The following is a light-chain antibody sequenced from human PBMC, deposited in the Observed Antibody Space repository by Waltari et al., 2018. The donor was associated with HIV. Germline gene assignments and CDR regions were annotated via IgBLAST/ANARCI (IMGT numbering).Light chain of an antibody. CDR3: SSYTTSITWV. CDR2: EVT. CDR1: SSDIGAYNR. Sequence: QSALTQPPSVSGSLGQSVTISCTGTSSDIGAYNRVSWYQQSPGTAPKLRIYEVTHRPSGVPVRFSGSKSGNTASLTISGLQADDEADYYCSSYTTSITWVFGGGTKLTVL. J-gene: IGLJ3*02. V-gene: IGLV2-18*02.